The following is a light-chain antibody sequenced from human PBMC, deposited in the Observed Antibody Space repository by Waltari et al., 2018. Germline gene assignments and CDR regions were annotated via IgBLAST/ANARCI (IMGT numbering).Light chain of an antibody. J-gene: IGKJ5*01. CDR2: DAS. V-gene: IGKV3-15*01. CDR1: QSVSSN. CDR3: QQYNRWPPIT. Sequence: IVMQQFPATLSVSPGESATLSCRASQSVSSNLAWYQHRPGQAPRLLIYDASTRPTSISARVSGTGSGTEFTLTIRSLQSEDSAVYYCQQYNRWPPITFGQGTRLEIK.